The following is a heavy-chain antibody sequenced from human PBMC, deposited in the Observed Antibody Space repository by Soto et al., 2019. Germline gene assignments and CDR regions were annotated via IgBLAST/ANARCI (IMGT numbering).Heavy chain of an antibody. D-gene: IGHD1-7*01. V-gene: IGHV1-69*12. CDR2: IMPVFRRP. CDR3: ARSEHRRQVGGNYSFILDV. J-gene: IGHJ6*02. Sequence: QVQLVQSGAEVTKPGSSVKVSCKAAGGTFRTSAFSWVRQAPGQGLEWVGGIMPVFRRPKYAQNFQDRVTITADEPTSTAYMELNRLRSVDTAVYYCARSEHRRQVGGNYSFILDVWGQGTAVTVSS. CDR1: GGTFRTSA.